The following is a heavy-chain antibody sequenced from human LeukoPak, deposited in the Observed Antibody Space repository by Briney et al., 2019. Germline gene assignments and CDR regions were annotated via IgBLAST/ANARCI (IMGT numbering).Heavy chain of an antibody. CDR1: GFTVRNTY. D-gene: IGHD2-15*01. J-gene: IGHJ4*02. CDR2: IYTGGNT. CDR3: AKDAPSRDYCSGGSCYSDY. Sequence: GGSLRLSCAASGFTVRNTYMSWVRQAPGRGLEWVSVIYTGGNTYYADFVKGRFILSRDNYKNTLSLQLNSLRAEDTAVYYCAKDAPSRDYCSGGSCYSDYWGQGTLVTVSS. V-gene: IGHV3-66*01.